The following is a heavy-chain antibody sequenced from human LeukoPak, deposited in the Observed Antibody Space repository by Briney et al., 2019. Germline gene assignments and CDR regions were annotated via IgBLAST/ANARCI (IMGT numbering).Heavy chain of an antibody. D-gene: IGHD3-22*01. J-gene: IGHJ4*02. CDR1: GYSFTTYD. Sequence: GASVKVSCKASGYSFTTYDISWVRQAPGQGLEWVGWISSYNGKTNYGKNVQGRVTMTTDTSTSTAYMELRSLRSDDTAIYYCARNYDSSKDGNDYWGQGTLVTVSS. CDR2: ISSYNGKT. CDR3: ARNYDSSKDGNDY. V-gene: IGHV1-18*01.